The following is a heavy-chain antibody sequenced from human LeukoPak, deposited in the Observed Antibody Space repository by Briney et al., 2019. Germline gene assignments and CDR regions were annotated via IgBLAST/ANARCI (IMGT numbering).Heavy chain of an antibody. CDR1: GGSISSGGYY. CDR3: ARLPAILRTSSGSYDGVDY. J-gene: IGHJ4*02. CDR2: IYYSGST. Sequence: PSETLSLTCTVSGGSISSGGYYWGWIRQHPGKGLEWIGYIYYSGSTYYNPSIKSRVIISVDTSKNQFSLKLSSVTAADTAVYYCARLPAILRTSSGSYDGVDYWGQGTLVTVSS. V-gene: IGHV4-31*03. D-gene: IGHD1-26*01.